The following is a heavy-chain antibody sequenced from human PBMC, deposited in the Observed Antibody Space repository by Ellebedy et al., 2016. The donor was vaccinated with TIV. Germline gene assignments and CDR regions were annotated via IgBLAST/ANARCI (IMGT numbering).Heavy chain of an antibody. D-gene: IGHD6-19*01. Sequence: MPSETLSLTCTVSGGSISSYYWSWIRQPAGKGLEWIGRIYSSGGTYYNPSLKSRVTMSVDTSKNQSSLKLNSVTAADTAVYYCARGEVVAGTTGYFDYWGQGTLVTVSS. V-gene: IGHV4-4*07. CDR2: IYSSGGT. CDR3: ARGEVVAGTTGYFDY. J-gene: IGHJ4*02. CDR1: GGSISSYY.